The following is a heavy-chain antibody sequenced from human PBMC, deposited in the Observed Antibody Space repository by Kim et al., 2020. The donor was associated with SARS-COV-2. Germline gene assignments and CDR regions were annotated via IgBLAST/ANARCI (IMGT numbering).Heavy chain of an antibody. D-gene: IGHD5-18*01. CDR1: GGSISSYY. J-gene: IGHJ6*02. CDR3: ARRGRYSYGYDYYYGMDV. CDR2: IYYSGST. Sequence: SETLSLTCTVSGGSISSYYWSWIRQPPGKGLEWIGYIYYSGSTNYNPSLKSRVTISVDTSKNQFSLKLSSVTAADTAVYYCARRGRYSYGYDYYYGMDVWGQGTTVTVSS. V-gene: IGHV4-59*08.